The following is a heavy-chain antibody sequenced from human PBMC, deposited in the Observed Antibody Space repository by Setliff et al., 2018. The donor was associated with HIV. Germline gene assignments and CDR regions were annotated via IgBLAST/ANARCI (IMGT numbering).Heavy chain of an antibody. D-gene: IGHD5-12*01. J-gene: IGHJ4*02. CDR3: TRDRVATTSLLYYFDY. CDR1: GFTFGDYA. Sequence: GGSLRLSCTASGFTFGDYAMTWFRQAPGKGLEWVGFIRSKAYGGTTEYAASAKGRFTISRDDSKSIAYLQMNSLKAEDTAIYYCTRDRVATTSLLYYFDYWGQGILVTVS. V-gene: IGHV3-49*03. CDR2: IRSKAYGGTT.